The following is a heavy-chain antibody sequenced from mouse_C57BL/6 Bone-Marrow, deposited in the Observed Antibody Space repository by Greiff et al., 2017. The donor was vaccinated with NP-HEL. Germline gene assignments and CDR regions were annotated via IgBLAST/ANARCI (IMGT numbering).Heavy chain of an antibody. CDR3: TRDYGSSPDY. Sequence: EVQLQQSGAELVRPGDSVKLSCTASGFNIKDDYMHWVKQWPEQGLEWIGWIDPENGATDYASKFQGKATITADTYFNTAYLQLSSLTSEDTTVYYCTRDYGSSPDYWGRGTTLTVSS. V-gene: IGHV14-4*01. D-gene: IGHD1-1*01. CDR1: GFNIKDDY. J-gene: IGHJ2*01. CDR2: IDPENGAT.